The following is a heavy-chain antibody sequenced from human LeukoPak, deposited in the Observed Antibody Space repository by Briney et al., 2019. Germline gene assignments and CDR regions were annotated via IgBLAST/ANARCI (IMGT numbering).Heavy chain of an antibody. D-gene: IGHD3-3*01. CDR1: GYRFSSYW. V-gene: IGHV5-51*01. CDR3: AILSTIFGVGIPADY. J-gene: IGHJ4*02. CDR2: IYPGDSDT. Sequence: GESLKIFCKGSGYRFSSYWIEWVRQMPGKGLEWMGIIYPGDSDTRYSPSFQGQVTISADKSISTAYLQWSSLTASGAAMYYCAILSTIFGVGIPADYWAQGTVVTVSS.